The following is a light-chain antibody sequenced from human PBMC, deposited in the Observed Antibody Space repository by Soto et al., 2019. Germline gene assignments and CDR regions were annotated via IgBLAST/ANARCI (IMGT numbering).Light chain of an antibody. CDR3: QQYGSSRST. CDR1: QSVSSSY. V-gene: IGKV3-20*01. J-gene: IGKJ5*01. CDR2: GAS. Sequence: EIVLTQSPGTLSLSPGERATLSCRASQSVSSSYLAWYQQKPGQAPRLLIYGASSRATGIPDRFSGRGSGTHFTLTISSPEPEDFALYYCQQYGSSRSTFGQGTRLAIK.